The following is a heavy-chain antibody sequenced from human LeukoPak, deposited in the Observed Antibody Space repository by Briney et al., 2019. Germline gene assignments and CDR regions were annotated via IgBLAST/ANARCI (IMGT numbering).Heavy chain of an antibody. CDR3: ARGQYGDYHYYGMDV. Sequence: PSETLSLTCAVYGGSFSGYYWSWIRQPPGKGLEWIGEINHSGSTNYNPSLKSRVTISVDTSKNQFSLKLSSVTAADTAVYYCARGQYGDYHYYGMDVWGQGTTVTVSS. CDR1: GGSFSGYY. CDR2: INHSGST. D-gene: IGHD4-11*01. J-gene: IGHJ6*02. V-gene: IGHV4-34*01.